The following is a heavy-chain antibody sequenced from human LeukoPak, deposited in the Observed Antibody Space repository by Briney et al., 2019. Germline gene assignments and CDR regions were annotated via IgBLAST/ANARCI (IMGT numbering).Heavy chain of an antibody. J-gene: IGHJ4*02. Sequence: GESLKISCKGSGYSFTSYWIAWVRQMPGKGLEWMGIIYPGDSDTKYSPSFQGRVTISADKSISTAYLQWSSLKASDTAIYYCARNDYHNSGLFDYWGQGTLVTVSS. D-gene: IGHD3-22*01. CDR2: IYPGDSDT. CDR1: GYSFTSYW. V-gene: IGHV5-51*01. CDR3: ARNDYHNSGLFDY.